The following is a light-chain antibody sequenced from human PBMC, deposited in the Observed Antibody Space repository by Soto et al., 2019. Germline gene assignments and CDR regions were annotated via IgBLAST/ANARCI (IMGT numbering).Light chain of an antibody. CDR3: SSSTTTSTVV. CDR2: DVY. J-gene: IGLJ2*01. V-gene: IGLV2-14*01. Sequence: QSALTQPASVSGSPGQSITISCTGTSSDVGGYDYVSWFQQYPGKAPSLMLYDVYRRPSGVSYRFSGSKSGNTASLTISGLHAEYEADYYCSSSTTTSTVVFGGGTKLTVL. CDR1: SSDVGGYDY.